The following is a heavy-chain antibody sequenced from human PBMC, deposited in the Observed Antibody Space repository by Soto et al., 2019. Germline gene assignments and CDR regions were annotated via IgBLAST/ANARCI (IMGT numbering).Heavy chain of an antibody. Sequence: QVQLQQWGAGLLKPSETLSLPGAVLGGPFSVYYWSWSRQPQGKGREWIGEFNHSGSTNYNPSLKSRVTISVDTSKNQFSLKLSSVTAADTAVYYCARGRVYRAFDIWGQGTMVTVS. D-gene: IGHD6-13*01. CDR1: GGPFSVYY. CDR3: ARGRVYRAFDI. V-gene: IGHV4-34*01. CDR2: FNHSGST. J-gene: IGHJ3*02.